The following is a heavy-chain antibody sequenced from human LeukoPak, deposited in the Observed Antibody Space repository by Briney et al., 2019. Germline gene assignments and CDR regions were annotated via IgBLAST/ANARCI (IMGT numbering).Heavy chain of an antibody. J-gene: IGHJ3*02. V-gene: IGHV3-7*01. CDR3: ARLTGAGAVRAFDI. D-gene: IGHD7-27*01. CDR2: IKQDESEK. Sequence: GGSLRLSCEASGFTFNNYWMSWFRQAPGKGLEWVANIKQDESEKNYVDSVKGRFTISRDNVKNSLYLQMNSLRAEDTAVYYCARLTGAGAVRAFDIWGQGTMVTVSS. CDR1: GFTFNNYW.